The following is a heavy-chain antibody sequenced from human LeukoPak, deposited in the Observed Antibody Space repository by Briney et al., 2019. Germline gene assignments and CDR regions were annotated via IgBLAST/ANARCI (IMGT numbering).Heavy chain of an antibody. J-gene: IGHJ4*02. Sequence: GGSLRLSCAASGFTFSSYAMHWVRQAPGKGLEWVAVISYDGSNKYYADSVKGRFTISRDNSKNTLYLQMNSLRAEDTAVYYCAKGLSGGYSGYGPGVDWGQGTLVTVSS. D-gene: IGHD5-12*01. V-gene: IGHV3-30*04. CDR1: GFTFSSYA. CDR3: AKGLSGGYSGYGPGVD. CDR2: ISYDGSNK.